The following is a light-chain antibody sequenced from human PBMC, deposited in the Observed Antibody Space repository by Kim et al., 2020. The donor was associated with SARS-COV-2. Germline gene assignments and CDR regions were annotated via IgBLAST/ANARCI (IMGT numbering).Light chain of an antibody. V-gene: IGKV1-39*01. CDR3: QQSYITPFT. J-gene: IGKJ3*01. CDR1: QTITSH. CDR2: AAS. Sequence: ASEGDSVTITCPTSQTITSHLTWYQQKPGRAPKLLISAASTLQGGVPSRFSGSGSETDFTLTISSLQPEDFATYFCQQSYITPFTFGPGTKVDIK.